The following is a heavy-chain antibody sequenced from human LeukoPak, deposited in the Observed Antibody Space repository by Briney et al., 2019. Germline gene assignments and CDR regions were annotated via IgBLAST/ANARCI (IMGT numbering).Heavy chain of an antibody. Sequence: PSETLSLTCTVSGGSISSSSYYWGWIRQPPGKGLEWIGSIYCSGSTYYNPSLKSRVTISVDTSKNQFSLKLSSVTAADTAVYYCARGGIAAAYWGQGTLVTVSS. D-gene: IGHD6-13*01. V-gene: IGHV4-39*07. CDR2: IYCSGST. CDR3: ARGGIAAAY. J-gene: IGHJ4*02. CDR1: GGSISSSSYY.